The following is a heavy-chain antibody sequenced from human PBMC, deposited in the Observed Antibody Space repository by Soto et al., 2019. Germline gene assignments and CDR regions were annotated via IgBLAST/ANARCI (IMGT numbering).Heavy chain of an antibody. Sequence: VKVSCKASGGTFSSYAISWVRQAPGQGLEWMGGIIPIFGTANYAQKFQGRVTITADESTSTAYMELSSLRSEDTAVYYCARVSTMGYCSSTSCFLHHYYYYGMDVWGQGTTVTVSS. V-gene: IGHV1-69*13. CDR3: ARVSTMGYCSSTSCFLHHYYYYGMDV. J-gene: IGHJ6*02. D-gene: IGHD2-2*01. CDR2: IIPIFGTA. CDR1: GGTFSSYA.